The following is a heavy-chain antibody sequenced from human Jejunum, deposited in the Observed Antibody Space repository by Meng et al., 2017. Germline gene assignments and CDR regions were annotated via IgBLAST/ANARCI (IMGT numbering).Heavy chain of an antibody. CDR1: GFTISNLY. Sequence: GGSLSLSCAVSGFTISNLYMTWVRQAPGKGLEWVANINEDGGDKFYVDSVKGRFTISRDNAKNSLFLQMNSLRVEDTAVYYCARSRAIGDWGQGTLVTVSS. CDR3: ARSRAIGD. CDR2: INEDGGDK. J-gene: IGHJ4*02. V-gene: IGHV3-7*01. D-gene: IGHD2-15*01.